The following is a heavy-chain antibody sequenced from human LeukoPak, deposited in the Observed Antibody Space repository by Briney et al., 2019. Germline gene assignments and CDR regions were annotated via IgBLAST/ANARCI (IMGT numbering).Heavy chain of an antibody. CDR2: VSYDGSNK. J-gene: IGHJ4*02. V-gene: IGHV3-30-3*01. Sequence: GRSLRLSCAASGFTFSSYAMHWVRQAPGKGLEWVAVVSYDGSNKYYADSVKSRFTISRDNSKNTLYLQMNSLRAEDAAVYYCATIGDRRTGELYRIDYWGQGTLVTVSS. D-gene: IGHD7-27*01. CDR1: GFTFSSYA. CDR3: ATIGDRRTGELYRIDY.